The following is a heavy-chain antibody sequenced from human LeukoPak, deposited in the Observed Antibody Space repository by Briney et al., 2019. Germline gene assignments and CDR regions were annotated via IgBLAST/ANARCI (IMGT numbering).Heavy chain of an antibody. CDR1: GGTFSSYA. CDR2: IIPIFGTA. V-gene: IGHV1-69*13. CDR3: ARVAVARTNYYYMDV. J-gene: IGHJ6*03. Sequence: SVKVSCKASGGTFSSYAISWVRQAPGQGLEWMGGIIPIFGTANYAQKFQGRVTITADESMSTAYMELSSLRSEDTAVYYCARVAVARTNYYYMDVWGKGTTVTVSS. D-gene: IGHD6-19*01.